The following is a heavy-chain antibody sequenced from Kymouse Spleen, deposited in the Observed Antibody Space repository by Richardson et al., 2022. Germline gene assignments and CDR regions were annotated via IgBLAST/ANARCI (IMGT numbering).Heavy chain of an antibody. CDR2: INHSGST. Sequence: QVQLQQWGAGLLKPSETLSLTCAVYGGSFSGYYWSWIRQPPGKGLEWIGEINHSGSTNYNPSLKSRVTISVDTSKNQFSLKLSSVTAADTAVYYCARERSSIAAPYNWFDPWGQGTLVTVSS. D-gene: IGHD6-6*01. J-gene: IGHJ5*02. CDR1: GGSFSGYY. V-gene: IGHV4-34*01. CDR3: ARERSSIAAPYNWFDP.